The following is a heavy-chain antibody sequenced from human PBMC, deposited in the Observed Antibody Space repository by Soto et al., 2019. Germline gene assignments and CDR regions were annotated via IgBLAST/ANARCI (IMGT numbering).Heavy chain of an antibody. Sequence: QVQLVESGGGGVQPGRSLRLSCAASGFTFSSYAMHWVRQAPGKGLEWVAVISYDGSNKYYADSVKGRFTISRDNSKNTLYLQMNSLRAEDTAVYYCAREGEDCSGGSCRAFDIWGQGTMVTVSS. CDR1: GFTFSSYA. D-gene: IGHD2-15*01. CDR3: AREGEDCSGGSCRAFDI. V-gene: IGHV3-30-3*01. J-gene: IGHJ3*02. CDR2: ISYDGSNK.